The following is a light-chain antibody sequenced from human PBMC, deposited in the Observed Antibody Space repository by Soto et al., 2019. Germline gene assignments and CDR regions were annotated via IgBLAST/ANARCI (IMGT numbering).Light chain of an antibody. V-gene: IGLV2-14*03. CDR2: DVG. CDR1: NSDVGAYSY. J-gene: IGLJ1*01. CDR3: RSYTAFTTYV. Sequence: QSVLTQPASVSGSPGQSITISCTGTNSDVGAYSYVSWYQQYPGKAPKLLIYDVGARPSGISDRFSGSKSGNTASLTISGLQAEDEADYYCRSYTAFTTYVFGSGTKVTVL.